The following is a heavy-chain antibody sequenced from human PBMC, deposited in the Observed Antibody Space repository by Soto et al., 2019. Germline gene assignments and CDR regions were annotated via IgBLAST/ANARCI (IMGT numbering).Heavy chain of an antibody. CDR1: GFTFSSYG. CDR2: IWYDGSNK. D-gene: IGHD6-19*01. CDR3: ASGYSSGRGNHFDY. Sequence: GGSLRLSCAASGFTFSSYGMHWVRQAPGKGLEWVAVIWYDGSNKYYADSVKGRFTISRDNSKNTLYLQMNSLRAEDTAVYYCASGYSSGRGNHFDYWGQGTLVTVYS. J-gene: IGHJ4*02. V-gene: IGHV3-33*01.